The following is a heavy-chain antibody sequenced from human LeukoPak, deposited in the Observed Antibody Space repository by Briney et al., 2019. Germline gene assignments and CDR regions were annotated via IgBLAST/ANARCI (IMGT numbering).Heavy chain of an antibody. J-gene: IGHJ4*02. CDR3: ARDMSSGWSFDY. V-gene: IGHV3-7*04. Sequence: GGSLRLSCAASGFTLSSYWMSWVRQAPGKGLEWVANIKQDGSEKYYVDSVKGRFTISRDNAKNSLYLQMNSLRAEDTAVYYCARDMSSGWSFDYWGQGTLVTVSS. CDR2: IKQDGSEK. D-gene: IGHD6-19*01. CDR1: GFTLSSYW.